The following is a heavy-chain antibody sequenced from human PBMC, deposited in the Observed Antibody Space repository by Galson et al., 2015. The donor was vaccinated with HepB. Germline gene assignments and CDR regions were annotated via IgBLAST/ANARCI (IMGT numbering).Heavy chain of an antibody. CDR2: ISYDGRNI. CDR3: ARDQYVDTSMVWDGLDY. V-gene: IGHV3-30*03. Sequence: SLRLSCAASGFSFRDYGMHWVRQAPGKGLEWVAPISYDGRNIYYADSVRGRFTISRDNSKNALYLQMNSLRTEDTALYFCARDQYVDTSMVWDGLDYWGQGTQVTVSS. D-gene: IGHD5-18*01. J-gene: IGHJ4*02. CDR1: GFSFRDYG.